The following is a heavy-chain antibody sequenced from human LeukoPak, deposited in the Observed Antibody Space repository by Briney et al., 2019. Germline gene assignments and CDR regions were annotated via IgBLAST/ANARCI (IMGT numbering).Heavy chain of an antibody. J-gene: IGHJ4*02. CDR1: GYTFSSYG. V-gene: IGHV1-18*01. D-gene: IGHD3-10*01. CDR2: ISASDGDT. CDR3: ARDYYGTPPLDY. Sequence: GASVTVSCKASGYTFSSYGISWVRQAPGQGLEWMGWISASDGDTNYAQKLQGRVTMTTDTSTSTAYMELRSLRSDDTAVYFCARDYYGTPPLDYWGQGTLVTVSS.